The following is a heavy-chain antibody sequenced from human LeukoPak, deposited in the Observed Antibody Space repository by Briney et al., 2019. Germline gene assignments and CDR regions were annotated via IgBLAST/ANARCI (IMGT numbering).Heavy chain of an antibody. CDR2: INHSGST. CDR3: ARPRGGYDSLGFDAFDI. D-gene: IGHD5-12*01. CDR1: GGSFSGYY. J-gene: IGHJ3*02. V-gene: IGHV4-34*01. Sequence: SETLSLTCAVYGGSFSGYYWSWIRQPPGKGLEWIGEINHSGSTNYNPSLKSRVTISVDTSKNQFSLKLSSVTAADTAVYYCARPRGGYDSLGFDAFDIWGQGTMVTVSS.